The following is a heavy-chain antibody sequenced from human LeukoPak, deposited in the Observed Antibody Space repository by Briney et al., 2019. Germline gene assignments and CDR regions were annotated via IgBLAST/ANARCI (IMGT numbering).Heavy chain of an antibody. D-gene: IGHD3-10*01. J-gene: IGHJ4*02. Sequence: SETLSLTCTVSGGSTSGYYWSWIRQPPGKGLEWIGYIYYSGNTNYNPSLKSRVTISVDTSKNQFSLDLYFVTATDTAVYYCARLPMVRGVTQYYFDYWGQGSLVTVSS. CDR2: IYYSGNT. CDR3: ARLPMVRGVTQYYFDY. CDR1: GGSTSGYY. V-gene: IGHV4-59*01.